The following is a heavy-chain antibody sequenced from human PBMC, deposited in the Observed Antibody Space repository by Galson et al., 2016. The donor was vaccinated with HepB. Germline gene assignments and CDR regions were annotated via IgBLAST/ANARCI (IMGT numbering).Heavy chain of an antibody. CDR3: AREGTSFDY. V-gene: IGHV3-48*02. J-gene: IGHJ4*02. D-gene: IGHD1-1*01. Sequence: SLRLSCAASKFTFSNYNMNWVRQAPGKGLEWVSYISGSSSTIYYADSLKGRFTISRDNAKNSLYLQMNSLRDEDTAVYYCAREGTSFDYWGQGTLVSVSS. CDR2: ISGSSSTI. CDR1: KFTFSNYN.